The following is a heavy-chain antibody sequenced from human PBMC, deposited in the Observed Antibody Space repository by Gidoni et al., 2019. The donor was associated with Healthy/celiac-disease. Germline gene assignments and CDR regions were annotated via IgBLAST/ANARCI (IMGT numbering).Heavy chain of an antibody. J-gene: IGHJ6*02. V-gene: IGHV3-9*01. D-gene: IGHD2-2*01. CDR3: AKDSEYQWYNGMDV. CDR2: ISWNSGSI. CDR1: GFTFDDYA. Sequence: EVQLVESGGGLVQPGRSLRLSCAASGFTFDDYAMHWVRQAPGKGLEWVSGISWNSGSIGYADSVKGRFTISRDNAKNSLYLQMNSLRAEDTALYYCAKDSEYQWYNGMDVWGQGTTVTVSS.